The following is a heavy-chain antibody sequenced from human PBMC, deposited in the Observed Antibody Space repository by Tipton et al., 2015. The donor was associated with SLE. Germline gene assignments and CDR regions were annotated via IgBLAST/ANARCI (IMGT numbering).Heavy chain of an antibody. V-gene: IGHV3-74*01. Sequence: SLRLSCAASGFSISTYWMHWGRQVPGKGLVWVSHINSDGSITNYADYVKGRFTISRDNAKNTLYLQMHSLGVEDSAVYYCSAWFNQWGQGTMVTVSS. CDR1: GFSISTYW. CDR2: INSDGSIT. J-gene: IGHJ5*01. CDR3: SAWFNQ.